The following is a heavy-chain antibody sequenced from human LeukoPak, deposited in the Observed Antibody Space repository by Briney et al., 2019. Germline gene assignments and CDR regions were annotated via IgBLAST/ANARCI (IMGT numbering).Heavy chain of an antibody. Sequence: PSETLSLTCTVSGYSISSGYYWGWIRQLPGKGLEWIGSIYHSGSTYYNPSLKSRVTISVDTSKNQFSLKLSSVTAADTAVYYCARGHSSGWESLPGYFDYWGQGTLVTVSS. CDR2: IYHSGST. D-gene: IGHD6-19*01. CDR1: GYSISSGYY. CDR3: ARGHSSGWESLPGYFDY. J-gene: IGHJ4*02. V-gene: IGHV4-38-2*02.